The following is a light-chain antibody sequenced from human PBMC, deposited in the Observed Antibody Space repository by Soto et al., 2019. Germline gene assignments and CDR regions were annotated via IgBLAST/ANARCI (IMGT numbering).Light chain of an antibody. V-gene: IGLV3-21*04. J-gene: IGLJ2*01. Sequence: SYELTQPPSVSVAPGKTARITCGGNNIGSKSVHWYKQRPGQAPVLVIYYDRDRPSGIPERVSGSNSGNTATLTISRAGAGDEADYYCQVWDSSSDLPVFGGGTKLTVL. CDR1: NIGSKS. CDR2: YDR. CDR3: QVWDSSSDLPV.